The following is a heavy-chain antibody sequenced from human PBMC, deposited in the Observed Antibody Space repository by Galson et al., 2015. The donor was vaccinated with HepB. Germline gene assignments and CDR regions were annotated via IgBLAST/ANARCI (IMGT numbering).Heavy chain of an antibody. CDR2: IIPILGIA. Sequence: SVKVSCKASGGTFSSYTISWVRQAPGQGLEWMGRIIPILGIANYAQKFQGRVTITADKSTSTAYMELSSLRSEDTAVYYCARDSAGYSYGYPRGAFDIWGQGTMVTVSS. J-gene: IGHJ3*02. D-gene: IGHD5-18*01. CDR1: GGTFSSYT. CDR3: ARDSAGYSYGYPRGAFDI. V-gene: IGHV1-69*04.